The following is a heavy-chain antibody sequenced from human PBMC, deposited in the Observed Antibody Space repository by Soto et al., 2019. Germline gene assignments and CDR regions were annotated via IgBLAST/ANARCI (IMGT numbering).Heavy chain of an antibody. Sequence: QVQLQESGPGLVKPSQTLSLTCTVSGGSISSGGYYWSWIRQHPGKGLEWIGYIYYSGSTYYNPSLKSRVTISVDTSKNQFSLKLSSVTAADTAVYYCSCSNYGYYYYGMDVWGQGTTVTVSS. CDR2: IYYSGST. D-gene: IGHD4-4*01. CDR1: GGSISSGGYY. V-gene: IGHV4-31*03. CDR3: SCSNYGYYYYGMDV. J-gene: IGHJ6*02.